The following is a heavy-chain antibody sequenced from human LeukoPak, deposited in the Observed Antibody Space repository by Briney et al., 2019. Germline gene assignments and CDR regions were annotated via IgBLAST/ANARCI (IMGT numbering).Heavy chain of an antibody. CDR2: IYWDDDK. J-gene: IGHJ4*02. V-gene: IGHV2-5*02. CDR3: AHRPYGPFDY. Sequence: SAPTLLKPTQTLTLTCTFSGFSLITSGVGVGWIRQPPGKALEWLALIYWDDDKRYSPSLKSRLTITKDTSKNQVVLTMTNLDPVDTTTYFCAHRPYGPFDYWGQGTLVTVSS. D-gene: IGHD3-10*01. CDR1: GFSLITSGVG.